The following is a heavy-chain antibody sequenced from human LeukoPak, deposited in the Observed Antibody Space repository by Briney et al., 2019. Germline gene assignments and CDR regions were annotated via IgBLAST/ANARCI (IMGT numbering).Heavy chain of an antibody. V-gene: IGHV3-74*01. D-gene: IGHD5-18*01. CDR3: ARDGYSFGHDFDY. CDR1: GFTFSSYW. Sequence: GGSLRLSCAASGFTFSSYWMHWVRHTPGKGLVWVSRIKSDGSSTSYANSVKGRFTISRDNAKNTLYLQMNSLRAEDTAVYYCARDGYSFGHDFDYWGQGTLVTVSS. CDR2: IKSDGSST. J-gene: IGHJ4*02.